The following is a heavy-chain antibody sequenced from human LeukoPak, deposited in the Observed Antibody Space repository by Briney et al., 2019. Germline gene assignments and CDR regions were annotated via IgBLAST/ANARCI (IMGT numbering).Heavy chain of an antibody. Sequence: SETLSLTCTVSGGSISSSSYYWGWIRQPPGKGLEWIGSIYYSGSTYYNPSLKSRVTISVDTSKNQFSLKLSSVTAADTAVYYCARLGYSIIHWGQGTLVTVSS. V-gene: IGHV4-39*07. D-gene: IGHD6-13*01. CDR2: IYYSGST. CDR1: GGSISSSSYY. CDR3: ARLGYSIIH. J-gene: IGHJ4*02.